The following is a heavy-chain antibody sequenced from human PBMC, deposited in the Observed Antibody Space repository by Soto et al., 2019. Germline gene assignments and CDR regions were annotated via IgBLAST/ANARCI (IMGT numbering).Heavy chain of an antibody. CDR2: ISSSSSYI. CDR3: ARSDLGELSPPGY. CDR1: GFIFSSYS. V-gene: IGHV3-21*01. D-gene: IGHD3-16*02. J-gene: IGHJ4*02. Sequence: VGSLRLSCAASGFIFSSYSMNWVRQAPGKGLEWVSSISSSSSYIYYADPVKGRFTISRDNAKNSLYLQMNSLRAEDTAVYYCARSDLGELSPPGYWGQGTLVTVSS.